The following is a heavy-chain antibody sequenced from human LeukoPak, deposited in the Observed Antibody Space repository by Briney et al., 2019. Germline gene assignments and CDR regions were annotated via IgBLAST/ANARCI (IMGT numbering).Heavy chain of an antibody. Sequence: GGSLRLSCATSGFTFSNAWMNWVRQAPGKGLEWVGRIRSNSDGGTIDYAAPVKGRFTLSRDDSKTTLYLQMTSLQTEDTAVYYCATDFYDSTWGQGTLVTVSS. J-gene: IGHJ5*02. D-gene: IGHD3-22*01. CDR3: ATDFYDST. CDR1: GFTFSNAW. V-gene: IGHV3-15*07. CDR2: IRSNSDGGTI.